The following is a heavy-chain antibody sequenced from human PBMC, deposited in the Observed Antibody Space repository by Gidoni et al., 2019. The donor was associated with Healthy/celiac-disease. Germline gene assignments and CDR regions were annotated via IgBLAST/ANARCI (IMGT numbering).Heavy chain of an antibody. J-gene: IGHJ3*02. CDR3: ARAEHFGVGGDDAFDI. V-gene: IGHV4-30-4*01. CDR2: IYYSGST. D-gene: IGHD3-3*01. Sequence: QVQLQESGPGLVKPSQTLSLTCTVSGGSISSGDYYWSWIRQPPGKGLEWIGYIYYSGSTYYNPSLKSRVTISVDTSKNQFSLKLSSVTAADTAVYYCARAEHFGVGGDDAFDIWGQGTMVTVSS. CDR1: GGSISSGDYY.